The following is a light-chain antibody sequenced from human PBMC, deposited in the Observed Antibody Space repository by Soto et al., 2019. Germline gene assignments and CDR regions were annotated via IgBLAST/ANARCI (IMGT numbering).Light chain of an antibody. Sequence: QSVLTQPRSVSGSPGQSVTLSCDGSSSDVGTYNLVSWYQQHPGKAPKLMIYNVANRPSGVPYRFSGSKSGNTASLTISGLQAEDEAEYYCCSYAGNYIWVFGGGTKLTVL. CDR2: NVA. CDR1: SSDVGTYNL. V-gene: IGLV2-11*01. J-gene: IGLJ3*02. CDR3: CSYAGNYIWV.